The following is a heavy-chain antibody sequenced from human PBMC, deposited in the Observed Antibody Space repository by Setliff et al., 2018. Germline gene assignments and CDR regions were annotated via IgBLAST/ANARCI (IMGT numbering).Heavy chain of an antibody. CDR3: AREHGYSYGQTYYYYGMDV. Sequence: SETLSLICTVSGGSISSYYWSWIRQPPGEGLEWIGYIYYSGSTNYNPSLKSRVTISVDTSKNQFSLKLSSVTAADTAVYYCAREHGYSYGQTYYYYGMDVWGQGTTVTVSS. J-gene: IGHJ6*02. CDR1: GGSISSYY. D-gene: IGHD5-18*01. V-gene: IGHV4-59*01. CDR2: IYYSGST.